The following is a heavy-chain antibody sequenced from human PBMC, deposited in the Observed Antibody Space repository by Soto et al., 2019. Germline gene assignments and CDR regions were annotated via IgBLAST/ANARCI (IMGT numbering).Heavy chain of an antibody. J-gene: IGHJ3*02. D-gene: IGHD3-3*01. V-gene: IGHV3-21*01. CDR1: GFSFSTYS. CDR2: IHSSSRYI. CDR3: ARGSQNFWMREDAFDI. Sequence: EVQLVESGGGQVKPGGSLRLSCAASGFSFSTYSMNWVRQAPGKGQEWVSSIHSSSRYIYYADSVKGRFTISRDNAKNSLFLQMSSLRAEDTAVYYCARGSQNFWMREDAFDIWGQGTMVSVSS.